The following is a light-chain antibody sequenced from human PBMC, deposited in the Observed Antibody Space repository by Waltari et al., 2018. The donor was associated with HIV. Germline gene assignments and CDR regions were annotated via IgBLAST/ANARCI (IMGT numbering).Light chain of an antibody. Sequence: QSALTQPASVSGSPGQSITISCTGTSSDVGGYNYFPWYQQHPGKAPKLMIYEVSNRPSGVSNRFSGSKSGNTASLTISGLQAEDEADYYCSSYISSSTLLFGGGTKLTVL. CDR2: EVS. CDR3: SSYISSSTLL. J-gene: IGLJ2*01. CDR1: SSDVGGYNY. V-gene: IGLV2-14*01.